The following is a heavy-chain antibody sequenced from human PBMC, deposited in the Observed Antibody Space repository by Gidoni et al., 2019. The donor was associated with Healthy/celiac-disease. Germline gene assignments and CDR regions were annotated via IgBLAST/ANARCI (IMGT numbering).Heavy chain of an antibody. CDR3: ARESAPYDFWRGYYSKGWFDP. CDR2: ISAYNGNT. D-gene: IGHD3-3*01. V-gene: IGHV1-18*01. CDR1: G. Sequence: GISWVRQAPGQGREWMGWISAYNGNTNYAQELQGRVTMITDTSTSTAYTELRSLSSDDTAVYYCARESAPYDFWRGYYSKGWFDPWGQGTLVTVSS. J-gene: IGHJ5*02.